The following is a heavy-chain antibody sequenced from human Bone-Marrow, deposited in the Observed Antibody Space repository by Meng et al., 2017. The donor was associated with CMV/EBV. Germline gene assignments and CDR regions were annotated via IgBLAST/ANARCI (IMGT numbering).Heavy chain of an antibody. CDR1: GGSISSGVYY. CDR2: IYNTGST. V-gene: IGHV4-31*03. CDR3: ARAPDGYCGGGSCSLYYYYGMYV. J-gene: IGHJ6*02. Sequence: LRLSCSVSGGSISSGVYYWNWIRQHPGKGLDWIGYIYNTGSTYYNPSLKSRVTISVDTSKNQFSLKLNSVTAADSAVYYCARAPDGYCGGGSCSLYYYYGMYVWGQGTTVTVSS. D-gene: IGHD2-15*01.